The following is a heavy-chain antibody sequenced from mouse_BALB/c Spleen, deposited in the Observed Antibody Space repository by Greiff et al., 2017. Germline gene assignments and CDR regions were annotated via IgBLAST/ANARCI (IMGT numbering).Heavy chain of an antibody. Sequence: VKLVESGPGLVAPSQSLSISCTVSGFSLTGYGVNWVRQPPGKGLEWLGMIWGDGSTDYNSALKSRLSISKDNSKSQVFLKMNSLQTDDTARYYCARDRYDYDGYYAMDYWGQGTSVTVSS. CDR1: GFSLTGYG. J-gene: IGHJ4*01. D-gene: IGHD2-4*01. CDR3: ARDRYDYDGYYAMDY. V-gene: IGHV2-6-7*01. CDR2: IWGDGST.